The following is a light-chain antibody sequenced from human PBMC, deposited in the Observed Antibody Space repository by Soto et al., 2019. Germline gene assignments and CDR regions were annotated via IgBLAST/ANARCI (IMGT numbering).Light chain of an antibody. Sequence: QPLLTQPASLSSSPGQSFIITCTETCSDIGAYHYVSSFQHHPRKAPNLMISEVNNRPSVVSNRFSGSKSGNTAYLTISGLQVEDEAEYFCFSFTAAGTHVFGTGTKVTVL. CDR1: CSDIGAYHY. CDR2: EVN. J-gene: IGLJ1*01. CDR3: FSFTAAGTHV. V-gene: IGLV2-14*01.